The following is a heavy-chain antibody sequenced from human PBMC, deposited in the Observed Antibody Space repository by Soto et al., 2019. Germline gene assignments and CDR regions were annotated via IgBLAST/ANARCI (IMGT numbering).Heavy chain of an antibody. CDR3: TTALHSVVAATPPA. J-gene: IGHJ3*01. CDR2: IKSKTDGGTT. CDR1: GFTFSNAW. D-gene: IGHD2-15*01. Sequence: GGSLRLSCAASGFTFSNAWMSWVRQAPGKGLEWVGRIKSKTDGGTTDYAAPVKGRFTISRDDSKNTLYLQMNSLKTEDTAVYYCTTALHSVVAATPPAWGQGTMVTVSS. V-gene: IGHV3-15*01.